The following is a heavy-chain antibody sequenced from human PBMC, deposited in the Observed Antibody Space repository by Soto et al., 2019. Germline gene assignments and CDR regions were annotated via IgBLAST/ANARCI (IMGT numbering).Heavy chain of an antibody. D-gene: IGHD1-1*01. CDR2: ISAHNGNT. Sequence: QDHLVQSGAEVKTPGASVKVSCKASGYTFTSNGITWVRQAPGQGLEWMGWISAHNGNTDYAQKLQGRVIVTRDTSTSTAYMELRSLISDDTAVYYCARGRYGDYWGQGALVTVSS. CDR3: ARGRYGDY. V-gene: IGHV1-18*01. J-gene: IGHJ4*02. CDR1: GYTFTSNG.